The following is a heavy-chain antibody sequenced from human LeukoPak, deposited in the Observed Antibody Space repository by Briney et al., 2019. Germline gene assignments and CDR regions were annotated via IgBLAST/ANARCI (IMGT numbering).Heavy chain of an antibody. CDR2: INPNSGGT. CDR3: AREPGGIRYFSWFDP. CDR1: GYTFTGYY. D-gene: IGHD3-9*01. J-gene: IGHJ5*02. V-gene: IGHV1-2*02. Sequence: ASVKVSCKASGYTFTGYYMHWVRQAPGQGLEWMGWINPNSGGTNYAQKFQGRVTMTRDTSISTAYMELSRLRSDDTAVYYCAREPGGIRYFSWFDPWGQGTLVTVSS.